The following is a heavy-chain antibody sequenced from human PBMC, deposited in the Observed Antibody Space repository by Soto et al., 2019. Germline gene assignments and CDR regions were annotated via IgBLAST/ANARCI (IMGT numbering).Heavy chain of an antibody. CDR2: INHSGST. D-gene: IGHD6-13*01. CDR3: ARGAALTFSFDY. V-gene: IGHV4-34*01. CDR1: GGSFSGYY. J-gene: IGHJ4*02. Sequence: QVQLQQWGAGLLKPSETLSLTCAVYGGSFSGYYWSWIRQPPGKGLEWIGEINHSGSTNYNPSLKSPVTISVDTSKNQFSLKLRSVTAADTAVYYCARGAALTFSFDYWGQGTLVTVSS.